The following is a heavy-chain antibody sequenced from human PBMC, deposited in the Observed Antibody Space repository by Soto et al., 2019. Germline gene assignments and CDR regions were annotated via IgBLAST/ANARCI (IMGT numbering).Heavy chain of an antibody. Sequence: ASVKVSCKASGYTFTSYAMHWVRQAPGQRLEWMGWINAGNGNTKYSQKFQGRVTITRDTSASTAYMELNSLRAEDTAVYYCARFYYDSSGYLPSPYYYYYGMDVWGQGTTVTVSS. D-gene: IGHD3-22*01. CDR2: INAGNGNT. J-gene: IGHJ6*02. CDR3: ARFYYDSSGYLPSPYYYYYGMDV. CDR1: GYTFTSYA. V-gene: IGHV1-3*01.